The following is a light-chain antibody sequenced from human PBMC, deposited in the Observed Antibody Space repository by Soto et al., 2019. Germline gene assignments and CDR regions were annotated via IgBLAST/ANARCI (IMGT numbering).Light chain of an antibody. CDR2: DAY. CDR1: QFVSTR. CDR3: QEYFQWPPGM. Sequence: EIVVTQSPATLSASPGERVTLTCRASQFVSTRLAWYQQRPGQVPSLLIYDAYTRALGISARFSGSGSGTEFTLTNSSLQSEDFALYYCQEYFQWPPGMFGPGTKVDIK. V-gene: IGKV3-15*01. J-gene: IGKJ1*01.